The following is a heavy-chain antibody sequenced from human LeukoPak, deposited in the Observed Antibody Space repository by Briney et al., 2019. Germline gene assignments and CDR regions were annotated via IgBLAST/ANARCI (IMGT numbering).Heavy chain of an antibody. Sequence: PSETLSLTCAVYGGSFSGYYWSWIRQPPGKGLEWNGEINHSGSTNYNPSLKSRVTILVDTSKNQFSLKLSSVTAADTAVYYCARGHSPVTTKVSYFQHWGQGTLVTVSS. CDR2: INHSGST. D-gene: IGHD4-17*01. V-gene: IGHV4-34*01. J-gene: IGHJ1*01. CDR1: GGSFSGYY. CDR3: ARGHSPVTTKVSYFQH.